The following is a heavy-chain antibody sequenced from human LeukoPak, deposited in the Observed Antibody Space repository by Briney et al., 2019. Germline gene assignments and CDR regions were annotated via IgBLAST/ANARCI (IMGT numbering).Heavy chain of an antibody. Sequence: PSETLSLTCTVSGGSISSYYWSWIRQPTGKGLEWIGYIYYSGSTNYNPSLKSRVTISVDTSKNQFSLKLSSVTAADTAVYYCARGGRYYYDSSGYPVWGQGTLVTVSS. D-gene: IGHD3-22*01. CDR1: GGSISSYY. J-gene: IGHJ4*02. V-gene: IGHV4-59*01. CDR2: IYYSGST. CDR3: ARGGRYYYDSSGYPV.